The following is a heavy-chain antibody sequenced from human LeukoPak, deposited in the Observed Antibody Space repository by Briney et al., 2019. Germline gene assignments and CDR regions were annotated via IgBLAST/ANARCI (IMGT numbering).Heavy chain of an antibody. J-gene: IGHJ4*02. D-gene: IGHD2-2*01. V-gene: IGHV4-4*02. Sequence: SETLSLTCAVSGGSISSSNWWSWVRQPPGKGLEWIGEIYHSGSTNYNPSLKSRVTISVDKSKNQFSLKLSSVTAADTAVYYCARGLSVVPAATGSKDIDYWGQGTLVTVSS. CDR1: GGSISSSNW. CDR2: IYHSGST. CDR3: ARGLSVVPAATGSKDIDY.